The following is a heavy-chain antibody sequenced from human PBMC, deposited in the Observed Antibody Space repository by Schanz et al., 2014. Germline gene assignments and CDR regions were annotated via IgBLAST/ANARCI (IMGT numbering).Heavy chain of an antibody. V-gene: IGHV3-23*04. CDR2: VYMSAAST. Sequence: EVQLVESGGGLVQPGGSLRLSCAASGFTFSRNAMNWVRQAPGKGLEWVSTVYMSAASTRYADSVKGRFIISRDSSKNTLFLQMNSLRPEDTAVYYCAKEDRNHNSDYVYWGQGTLVTVSS. J-gene: IGHJ4*02. CDR1: GFTFSRNA. CDR3: AKEDRNHNSDYVY. D-gene: IGHD3-22*01.